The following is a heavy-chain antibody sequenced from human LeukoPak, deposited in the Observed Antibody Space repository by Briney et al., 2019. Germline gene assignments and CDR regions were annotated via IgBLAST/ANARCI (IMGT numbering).Heavy chain of an antibody. Sequence: PGGSLRLSCAASGFTFSSYAMSWIRQSPGKGLEWVGSVSHRGSTYYNPSLRSRVTISVDRSKQKFSLRLTSVTAADTAVYFCARGAEYYAIWRGYAAYSDYWGQGISVTVSS. D-gene: IGHD3-3*01. V-gene: IGHV4-38-2*01. J-gene: IGHJ4*02. CDR1: GFTFSSYA. CDR2: VSHRGST. CDR3: ARGAEYYAIWRGYAAYSDY.